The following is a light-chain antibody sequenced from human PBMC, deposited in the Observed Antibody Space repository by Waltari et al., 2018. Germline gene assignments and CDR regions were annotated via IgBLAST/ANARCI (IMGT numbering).Light chain of an antibody. CDR2: ANN. CDR1: SLPTGAGFE. Sequence: QSVLPPPPPVSGAPGPRVTISCTGSSLPTGAGFESHWYQQLPGAAPQPPLYANNHRPSGVPARFSGSKSDTSASLAITGLQAEDEADYYCQSYDSSLTDFVFGSGTRVSV. V-gene: IGLV1-40*01. J-gene: IGLJ1*01. CDR3: QSYDSSLTDFV.